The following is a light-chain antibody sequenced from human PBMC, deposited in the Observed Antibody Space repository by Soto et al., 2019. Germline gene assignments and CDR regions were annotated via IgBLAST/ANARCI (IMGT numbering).Light chain of an antibody. Sequence: DIHLTQSPSFLSASVGDRVTITCRASQAISSYLAWYQQKPGKAPKVLIYAASTLQSGVPSRFSGSGSGTEFTLTISSLQPEDFATYYCQQLNSYPITFGQGTRLEIK. CDR3: QQLNSYPIT. J-gene: IGKJ5*01. V-gene: IGKV1-9*01. CDR1: QAISSY. CDR2: AAS.